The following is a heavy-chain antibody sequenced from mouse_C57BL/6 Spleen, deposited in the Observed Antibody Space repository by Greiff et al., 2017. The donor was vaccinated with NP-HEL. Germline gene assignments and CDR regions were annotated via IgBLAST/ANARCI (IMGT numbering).Heavy chain of an antibody. Sequence: QVQLKESGPGILQSSQTLSLTCSFSGFSLSTSGMGVSWIRQPSGKGLEWLAHIYWDDDKRYNPSLKSRLTISKDTSRNQVFLKITSVDTADTATYYCAREVYGSSYEAMDYWGQGTSVTVSS. CDR3: AREVYGSSYEAMDY. J-gene: IGHJ4*01. CDR1: GFSLSTSGMG. CDR2: IYWDDDK. V-gene: IGHV8-12*01. D-gene: IGHD1-1*01.